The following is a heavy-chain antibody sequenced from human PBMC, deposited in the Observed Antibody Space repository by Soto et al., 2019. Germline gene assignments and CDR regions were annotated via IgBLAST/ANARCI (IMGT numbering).Heavy chain of an antibody. J-gene: IGHJ3*02. CDR1: GGTFSSYA. CDR3: ASAPAQPKAFDI. CDR2: IIPIFGTA. Sequence: SVKVSCKASGGTFSSYAISWVRQAPGQGLEWMGGIIPIFGTANYAQKFQGRVTITADESTSTAYMELSSLRSEDTAVYYCASAPAQPKAFDIWGQGTMVTVAS. V-gene: IGHV1-69*13.